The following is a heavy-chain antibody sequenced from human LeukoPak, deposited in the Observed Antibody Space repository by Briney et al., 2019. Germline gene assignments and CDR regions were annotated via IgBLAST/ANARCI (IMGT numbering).Heavy chain of an antibody. CDR1: GFTFDDYA. D-gene: IGHD2-2*01. CDR2: ISWNSGSI. Sequence: KTGRSLRLSCAASGFTFDDYAMHWVRQAPGKGLEWVSGISWNSGSIGYADSVKGRFTISRDNAKSTLYLQMNNLRAEDAALYYCARGGPGYCSSTSCTEAYWGLGTLVTVSS. V-gene: IGHV3-9*01. CDR3: ARGGPGYCSSTSCTEAY. J-gene: IGHJ4*02.